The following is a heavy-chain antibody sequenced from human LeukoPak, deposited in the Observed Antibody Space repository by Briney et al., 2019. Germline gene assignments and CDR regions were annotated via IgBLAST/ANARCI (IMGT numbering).Heavy chain of an antibody. J-gene: IGHJ3*02. CDR2: INPSGGST. Sequence: GASVKVSCKASGYTFTSYYMHWVRQAPGQGLEWMGIINPSGGSTSYAQKFQGRGTMTRDTSTSTVYMDLSTLRSEGTAVYYCAREGMGSSSGAFDISGQGTMPTAPS. D-gene: IGHD6-13*01. V-gene: IGHV1-46*01. CDR1: GYTFTSYY. CDR3: AREGMGSSSGAFDI.